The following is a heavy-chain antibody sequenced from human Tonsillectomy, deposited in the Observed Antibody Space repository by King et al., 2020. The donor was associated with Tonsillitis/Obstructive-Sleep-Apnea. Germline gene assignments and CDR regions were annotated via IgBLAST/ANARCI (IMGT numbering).Heavy chain of an antibody. J-gene: IGHJ3*02. CDR3: ARLFGVAASYDAFDI. CDR1: GYSFTTYW. CDR2: IYPGDSDA. V-gene: IGHV5-51*01. Sequence: EVQLVESGAEVKKPGESLKLSCKGSGYSFTTYWIGWVRQMPGKGLEWVGIIYPGDSDARYSPSFQGQVTISADKSISTAYVQWSSLKASDTAMYYCARLFGVAASYDAFDIWGQGTMVTVSS. D-gene: IGHD3-3*01.